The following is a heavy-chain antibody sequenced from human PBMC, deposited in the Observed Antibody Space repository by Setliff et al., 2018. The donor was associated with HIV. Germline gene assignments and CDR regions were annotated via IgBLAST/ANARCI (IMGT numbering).Heavy chain of an antibody. D-gene: IGHD1-26*01. V-gene: IGHV3-23*01. J-gene: IGHJ4*02. Sequence: PGGSLRLSCAASGFTFNTYAMSWVRQAPGKGLEWVSVISGSGGSTFYADSVKGRFTISRDNSKNTLYLQMNRLRVEDTAVYYCARGRGRLGAPTAGDFDSWGQGKLVTVSS. CDR1: GFTFNTYA. CDR3: ARGRGRLGAPTAGDFDS. CDR2: ISGSGGST.